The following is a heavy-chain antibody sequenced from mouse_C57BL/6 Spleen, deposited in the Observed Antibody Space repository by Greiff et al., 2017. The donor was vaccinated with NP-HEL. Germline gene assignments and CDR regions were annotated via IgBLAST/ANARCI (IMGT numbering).Heavy chain of an antibody. J-gene: IGHJ3*01. D-gene: IGHD1-1*01. V-gene: IGHV1-78*01. CDR2: IYPRDGST. Sequence: VQLQQSDAELVKPGASVKISCKVSGYTFTDHTIHWMKQRPEQGLEWIGYIYPRDGSTKYNEKFKGKATLTADKSSSTAYMQLNSLTSEDSAVYFCERSGEYYGSSPAWFAYWGQGTLVTVSA. CDR1: GYTFTDHT. CDR3: ERSGEYYGSSPAWFAY.